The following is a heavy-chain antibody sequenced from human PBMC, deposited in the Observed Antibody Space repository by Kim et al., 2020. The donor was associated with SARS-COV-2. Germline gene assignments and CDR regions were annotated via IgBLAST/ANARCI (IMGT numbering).Heavy chain of an antibody. CDR2: IGWNGVSV. CDR1: GFTFGDYA. D-gene: IGHD3-9*01. Sequence: GGSLRLSCVASGFTFGDYAIHWVRQVPGKGLEWVAGIGWNGVSVGYADSVKGRFTVSRDNAKNSLYVQMNSLKPEDTALYYCAKAAFRYSGANDAFDLWGQGTMVTVSS. CDR3: AKAAFRYSGANDAFDL. J-gene: IGHJ3*01. V-gene: IGHV3-9*01.